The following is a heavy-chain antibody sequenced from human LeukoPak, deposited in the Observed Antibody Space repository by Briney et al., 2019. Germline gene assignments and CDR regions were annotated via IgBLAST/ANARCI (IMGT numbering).Heavy chain of an antibody. CDR1: GYTFTGYY. V-gene: IGHV1-2*02. CDR3: ASNSNSGYYYYYMDV. CDR2: INPNSGGT. Sequence: ASVKVSCKASGYTFTGYYMHWARQAPGQGLEWMGWINPNSGGTNYAQKFQGRVTMTRDTSISTAYMELSRLRSDDTAVYYCASNSNSGYYYYYMDVWGKGATVTVSS. J-gene: IGHJ6*03. D-gene: IGHD4-11*01.